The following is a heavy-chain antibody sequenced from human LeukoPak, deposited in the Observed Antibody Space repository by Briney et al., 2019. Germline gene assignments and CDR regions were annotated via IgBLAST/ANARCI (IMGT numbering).Heavy chain of an antibody. J-gene: IGHJ1*01. D-gene: IGHD2-2*01. V-gene: IGHV3-30*18. CDR1: GFTFSSYG. Sequence: GGSLRLSCAASGFTFSSYGMHWVRQAPGKGLGWVAVISYDGSNKYYADSVKGRFTISRDNSKNTLYLQMNSLRAEDTAVYYCAKEPYCSSTSCIGEYFQRWGQGTLVTVSS. CDR3: AKEPYCSSTSCIGEYFQR. CDR2: ISYDGSNK.